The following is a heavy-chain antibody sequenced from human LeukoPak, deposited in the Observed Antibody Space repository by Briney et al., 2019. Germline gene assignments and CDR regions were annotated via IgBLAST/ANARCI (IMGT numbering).Heavy chain of an antibody. CDR3: ARGSNWAFDS. Sequence: GGSLRLSCVASGFSFSNYGTHWVRQAPGKGLEWVTFMQYDGSVEFYADSVKGRFTISRDNAKNSLYLQMNSLRAEDTAIYYCARGSNWAFDSWGQGAMVTVSS. D-gene: IGHD2-8*01. J-gene: IGHJ3*02. V-gene: IGHV3-30*02. CDR2: MQYDGSVE. CDR1: GFSFSNYG.